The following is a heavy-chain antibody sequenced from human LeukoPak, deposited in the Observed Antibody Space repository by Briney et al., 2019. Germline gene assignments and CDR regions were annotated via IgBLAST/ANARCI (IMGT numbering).Heavy chain of an antibody. CDR2: ISAYNGNT. V-gene: IGHV1-18*01. Sequence: ASVKVSCKASGYTFTSYGISWVRQAPGQGLEWMGWISAYNGNTNYAQKLQGRVTMTSDTSTSTAYMELRSLRSDDTAVYYCARDPQYYYDSSGYYPDYYYGMDVWGQGTTVTVSS. CDR3: ARDPQYYYDSSGYYPDYYYGMDV. CDR1: GYTFTSYG. D-gene: IGHD3-22*01. J-gene: IGHJ6*02.